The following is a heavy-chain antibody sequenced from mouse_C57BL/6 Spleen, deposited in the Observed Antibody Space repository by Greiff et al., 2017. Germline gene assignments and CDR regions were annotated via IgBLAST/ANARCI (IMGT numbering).Heavy chain of an antibody. D-gene: IGHD1-1*01. V-gene: IGHV1-59*01. CDR3: ARFRITTVRDY. CDR1: GYTFTSYW. CDR2: IDPSDSYT. Sequence: QVQLQQPGAELVRPGTSVKLSCKASGYTFTSYWMHWVKQRPGQGLEWIGVIDPSDSYTNYNQKFKGKATLTVDTSSSTAYMQLSSLTSEDSAVYYCARFRITTVRDYWGQGTTLTVSS. J-gene: IGHJ2*01.